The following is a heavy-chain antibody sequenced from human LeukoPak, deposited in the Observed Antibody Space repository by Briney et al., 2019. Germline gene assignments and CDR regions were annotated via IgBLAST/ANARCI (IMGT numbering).Heavy chain of an antibody. V-gene: IGHV5-51*01. D-gene: IGHD5-12*01. CDR1: GYSFTKSW. Sequence: GESLKISCKGSGYSFTKSWIGWVRQMPGKGLEWMGIIYPGDSDTRYSPSFQGQVTISADKSITTAYLHWSSLKASGTAMYYCARHGYGYYFDYWGQGTLVTVSS. CDR2: IYPGDSDT. J-gene: IGHJ4*02. CDR3: ARHGYGYYFDY.